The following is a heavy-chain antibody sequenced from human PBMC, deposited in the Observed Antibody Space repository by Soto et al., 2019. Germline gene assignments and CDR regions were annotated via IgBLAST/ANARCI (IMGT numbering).Heavy chain of an antibody. D-gene: IGHD3-10*01. CDR3: ATGGSFGGILAS. CDR2: ISTVGHST. Sequence: EVQLLDSGGGLVQPGGSLRLSCAASGFTFIDYAMSWVRQAPGKGLEWVATISTVGHSTLSEDSVKGRFTISRDNSKNTLSLQMNSLRVEDTAFYFCATGGSFGGILASWGRGTLVTVSS. V-gene: IGHV3-23*01. CDR1: GFTFIDYA. J-gene: IGHJ4*02.